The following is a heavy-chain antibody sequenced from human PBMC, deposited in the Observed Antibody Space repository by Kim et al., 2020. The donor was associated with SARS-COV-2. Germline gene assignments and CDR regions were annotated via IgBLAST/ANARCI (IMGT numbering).Heavy chain of an antibody. D-gene: IGHD1-20*01. CDR1: GGSISSGGYY. CDR3: ARTPRYNWNHRGWRAFDI. J-gene: IGHJ3*02. V-gene: IGHV4-31*03. CDR2: IYYSGST. Sequence: SETLSLTCTVSGGSISSGGYYWSWIRQHPGKGLEWIGYIYYSGSTYYNPSLKSRVTISVDTSKNQFSLKLSSVTAADTAVYYCARTPRYNWNHRGWRAFDIWGQGTMVTVSS.